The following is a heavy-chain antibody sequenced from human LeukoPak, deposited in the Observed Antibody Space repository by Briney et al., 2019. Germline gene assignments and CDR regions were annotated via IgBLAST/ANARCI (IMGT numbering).Heavy chain of an antibody. J-gene: IGHJ4*02. D-gene: IGHD5-12*01. CDR1: GFTFSSYW. CDR2: IKQDGIVK. V-gene: IGHV3-7*01. CDR3: ARDLNSGLDY. Sequence: PGGSLRLSCAVSGFTFSSYWMSWVRQAPGKALEWVANIKQDGIVKDYVDSVKGRFTIYRDNAKNSLYLRMSSLRGEDTAVYYCARDLNSGLDYWGQGTLVTVSS.